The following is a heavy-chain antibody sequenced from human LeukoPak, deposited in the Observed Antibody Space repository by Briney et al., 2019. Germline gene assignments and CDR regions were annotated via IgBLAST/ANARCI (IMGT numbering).Heavy chain of an antibody. J-gene: IGHJ4*02. V-gene: IGHV4-39*07. D-gene: IGHD4/OR15-4a*01. CDR1: GDSISKSNYY. Sequence: SETLSLTCTVSGDSISKSNYYWGWIRQPPGKDLECIGTIYYSGRTYYNPSLTSRVTLSVDTSKNQFSLKLNSVTAADTAVYYCARRAGAYSHPYDYWGQGTLVTVSS. CDR3: ARRAGAYSHPYDY. CDR2: IYYSGRT.